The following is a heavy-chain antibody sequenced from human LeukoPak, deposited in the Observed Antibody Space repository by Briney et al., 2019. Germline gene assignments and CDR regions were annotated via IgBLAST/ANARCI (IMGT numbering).Heavy chain of an antibody. D-gene: IGHD3-3*01. CDR3: AREKKTEWTTGAFDM. V-gene: IGHV3-11*01. CDR1: GFTFSDYY. CDR2: TSPSGGTI. Sequence: GGSLRLSCAASGFTFSDYYMSWIRQAPETGLEWLSYTSPSGGTIYYTDSVKGRFPMSRDNAQNALYLEMNSLRAEDTAVYYCAREKKTEWTTGAFDMWGQGTMVIVSS. J-gene: IGHJ3*02.